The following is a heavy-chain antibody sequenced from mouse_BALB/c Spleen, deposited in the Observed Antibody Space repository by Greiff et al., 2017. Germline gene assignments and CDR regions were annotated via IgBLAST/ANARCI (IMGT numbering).Heavy chain of an antibody. CDR3: ARITTGEMDY. CDR1: GYAFSSYW. V-gene: IGHV1-80*01. CDR2: IYPGDGDT. D-gene: IGHD1-1*01. J-gene: IGHJ2*01. Sequence: QVQLQQSGAELVRPGSSVKISCTASGYAFSSYWMNWVKQRPGQGLEWIGQIYPGDGDTNYNGKFKGKATLTADKSSSTAYMQLSSLTSEDSAVYFCARITTGEMDYWGQGTTLTVSS.